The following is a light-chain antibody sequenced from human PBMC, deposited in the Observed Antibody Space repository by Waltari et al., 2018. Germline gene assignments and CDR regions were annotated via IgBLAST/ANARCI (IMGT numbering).Light chain of an antibody. V-gene: IGKV1-17*01. CDR2: AAS. CDR1: QGITTY. Sequence: DIQMTQSPSSLSASAGDRVTITCRASQGITTYLNWYQQKPGKPPKRLIYAASSLERGAPSRFTGSGSGTDFTLTISSLQPEDLATYYCLQFNSIPYSFGQGTKVEIK. J-gene: IGKJ2*03. CDR3: LQFNSIPYS.